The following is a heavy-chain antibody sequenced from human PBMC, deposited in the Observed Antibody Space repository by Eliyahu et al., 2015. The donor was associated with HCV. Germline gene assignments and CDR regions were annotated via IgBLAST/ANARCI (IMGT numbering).Heavy chain of an antibody. CDR3: AKKESPYSSSSSFDY. J-gene: IGHJ4*02. D-gene: IGHD6-6*01. CDR1: GFTFSTYG. V-gene: IGHV3-30*18. Sequence: QVQLVESGGGVVQPGRSLRLSCAASGFTFSTYGMHWVRQAPGKGLEGVAVISYDGSTKYYADSVRGRFTISRDNSKNTLYLQMNSLRAEDTAVYYCAKKESPYSSSSSFDYWGQGTLVTVSS. CDR2: ISYDGSTK.